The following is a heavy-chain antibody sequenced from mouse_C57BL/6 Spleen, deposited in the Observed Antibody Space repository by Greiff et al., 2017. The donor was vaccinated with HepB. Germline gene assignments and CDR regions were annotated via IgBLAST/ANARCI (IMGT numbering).Heavy chain of an antibody. CDR1: GYTFTDYN. CDR3: ARRFGSSYWYFDV. Sequence: EVQLQQSGPELVKPGASVKMSCKASGYTFTDYNMHWVKQSHGKSLEWIGYINPNNGGTSYNQQVKGKATLTVNKSSSTAYMELRSLTSEDSAVYYCARRFGSSYWYFDVWGTGTTVTVSS. J-gene: IGHJ1*03. V-gene: IGHV1-22*01. CDR2: INPNNGGT. D-gene: IGHD1-1*01.